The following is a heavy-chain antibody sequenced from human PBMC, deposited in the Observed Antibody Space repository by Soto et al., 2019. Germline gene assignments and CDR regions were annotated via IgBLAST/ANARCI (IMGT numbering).Heavy chain of an antibody. D-gene: IGHD3-9*01. Sequence: QVQLQQWGAGPLRPLETLSLTCGVSGGSFSGYYWAWIRQSPGKGLEWIGEINDRGSINYNPSRKSRVSISGDTSKNHFSLNLRSVTAADTALYYCAGESHDILTGPPWVWYCDLWGRGTLVTVSS. V-gene: IGHV4-34*01. CDR1: GGSFSGYY. J-gene: IGHJ2*01. CDR2: INDRGSI. CDR3: AGESHDILTGPPWVWYCDL.